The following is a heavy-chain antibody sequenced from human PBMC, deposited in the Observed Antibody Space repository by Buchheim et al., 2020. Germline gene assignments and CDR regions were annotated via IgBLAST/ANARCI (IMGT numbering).Heavy chain of an antibody. CDR2: ISISGGST. CDR1: GFNFSTYV. CDR3: AKKTPYGSGLRNYYFDY. V-gene: IGHV3-23*01. D-gene: IGHD3-10*01. J-gene: IGHJ4*02. Sequence: EVQLLESGGGWIQPGGSVRLSCAASGFNFSTYVMSWVRQAPGKGLEWVSSISISGGSTYYADSVKGRFTISRDNSKNTLHLQMSSLRAEDTAVYFCAKKTPYGSGLRNYYFDYWGQGTL.